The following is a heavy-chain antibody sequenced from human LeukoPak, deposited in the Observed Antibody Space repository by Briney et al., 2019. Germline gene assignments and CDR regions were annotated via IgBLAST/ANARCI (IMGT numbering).Heavy chain of an antibody. CDR3: ARDFEPGEGSGRFDP. CDR2: ISAYNGNT. D-gene: IGHD3-10*01. J-gene: IGHJ5*02. Sequence: ASVKVSCKSSTDTFTTYAISWVRQAPGQGLEWMGWISAYNGNTNYAQKFQGRVTMTTDTSTSTVYMDLTSLRSDDTAVYYCARDFEPGEGSGRFDPWGQGTLVTVSS. V-gene: IGHV1-18*01. CDR1: TDTFTTYA.